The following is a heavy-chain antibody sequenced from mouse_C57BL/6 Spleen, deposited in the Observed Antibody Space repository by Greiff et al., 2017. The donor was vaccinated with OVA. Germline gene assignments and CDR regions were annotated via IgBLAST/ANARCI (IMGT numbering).Heavy chain of an antibody. J-gene: IGHJ2*01. CDR3: ARRGVTMLFDY. V-gene: IGHV1-55*01. D-gene: IGHD1-1*02. CDR2: IYPGSGST. Sequence: QVHVKQPGAELVKPGASVKMSCKASGYTFTSYWITWVKQRPGQGLEWIGDIYPGSGSTNYNEKFKSKATLTVDTSSSTAYMQLSSLTSEDSAVYYCARRGVTMLFDYWGQGTTLTVSS. CDR1: GYTFTSYW.